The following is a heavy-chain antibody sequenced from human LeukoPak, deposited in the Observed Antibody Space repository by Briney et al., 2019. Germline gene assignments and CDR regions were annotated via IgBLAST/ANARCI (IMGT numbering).Heavy chain of an antibody. D-gene: IGHD4-17*01. CDR3: ARGPDYGPYYYYYGVDV. CDR1: GYTFTSYD. CDR2: MNPNSGNT. J-gene: IGHJ6*02. Sequence: ASVKVSCKASGYTFTSYDINWVRQATGQGLEWMGWMNPNSGNTGYAQKFQGRVTMTRNTSISTAYMELSSLRSEDTAVYYCARGPDYGPYYYYYGVDVWGQGTTVTVSS. V-gene: IGHV1-8*01.